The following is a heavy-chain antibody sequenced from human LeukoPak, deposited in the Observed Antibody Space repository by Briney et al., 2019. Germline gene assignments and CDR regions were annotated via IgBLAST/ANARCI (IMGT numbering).Heavy chain of an antibody. CDR2: INPDSGDT. Sequence: ASTKVSCKASGYTFTGYYLHWVRQAPEQGLEWMGWINPDSGDTNYAQKFQGRVTMTSDTSITTAYMELTRLIFDDTAVYYCARGSGIAAGGTRGKDYWGQGVLVTVSS. V-gene: IGHV1-2*02. CDR3: ARGSGIAAGGTRGKDY. D-gene: IGHD6-13*01. J-gene: IGHJ4*02. CDR1: GYTFTGYY.